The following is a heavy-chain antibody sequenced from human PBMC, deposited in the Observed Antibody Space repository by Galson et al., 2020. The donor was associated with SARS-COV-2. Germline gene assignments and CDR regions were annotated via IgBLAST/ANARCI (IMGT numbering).Heavy chain of an antibody. CDR1: GFTFSNTW. Sequence: TGGSLRLSCAASGFTFSNTWMAWVRQAPGEALEWLGRIKSKTDGGTTEYAAPVKGRFSISRDDSKNTLYLQMDSLKTEDTAVYYCTTANCGAGCMGLNWFDPWGQGTPVTVSS. CDR3: TTANCGAGCMGLNWFDP. J-gene: IGHJ5*02. CDR2: IKSKTDGGTT. D-gene: IGHD2-15*01. V-gene: IGHV3-15*01.